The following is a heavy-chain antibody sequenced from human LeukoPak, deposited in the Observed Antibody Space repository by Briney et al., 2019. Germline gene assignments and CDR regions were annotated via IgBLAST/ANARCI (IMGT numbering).Heavy chain of an antibody. CDR3: ARVRYYDSSGYYMANYFDY. CDR2: INYSGST. V-gene: IGHV4-59*01. CDR1: GGSISSYY. Sequence: PSETLSLTCTVSGGSISSYYWSWIRQPPGKGLEWIGYINYSGSTNYNPSLKSRVTISVDTSKNQFSLKLSSVTAADTAVYHCARVRYYDSSGYYMANYFDYWGQGTLVTVSS. J-gene: IGHJ4*02. D-gene: IGHD3-22*01.